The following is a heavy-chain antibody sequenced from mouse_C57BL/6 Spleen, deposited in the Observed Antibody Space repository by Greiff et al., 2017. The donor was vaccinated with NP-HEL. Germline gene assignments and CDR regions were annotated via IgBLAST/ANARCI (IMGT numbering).Heavy chain of an antibody. J-gene: IGHJ2*01. Sequence: EVMLVESGGGLVQPGGSLKLSCAASGFTFSDYYMYWVRQTPEKRLEWVAYISNGGGSTYYPDTVKGRFTISRDNAKNTLYLQMSRLKSEDTAMYYCARSDFDYWGQGTTLTVSS. CDR3: ARSDFDY. CDR1: GFTFSDYY. CDR2: ISNGGGST. V-gene: IGHV5-12*01.